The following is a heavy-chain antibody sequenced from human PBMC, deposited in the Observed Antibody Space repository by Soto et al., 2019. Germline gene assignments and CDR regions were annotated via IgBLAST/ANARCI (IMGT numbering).Heavy chain of an antibody. CDR1: AFSSHHHA. CDR2: IHWNNGAT. CDR3: TEDILPGGADV. Sequence: PGGSLRLSCVASAFSSHHHAIHWVRQGPGKGLEWVSGIHWNNGATGYADSVKGRFTTFKDNVKNSVYLQMNSLRTDDTAFYYCTEDILPGGADVWGQGTTVTVSS. V-gene: IGHV3-9*02. J-gene: IGHJ6*02. D-gene: IGHD3-16*01.